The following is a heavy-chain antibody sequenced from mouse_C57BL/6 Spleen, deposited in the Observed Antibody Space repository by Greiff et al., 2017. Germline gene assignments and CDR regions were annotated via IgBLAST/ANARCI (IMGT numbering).Heavy chain of an antibody. CDR3: ARDYYGSIYWYFDV. CDR1: GYTFTSYW. J-gene: IGHJ1*03. V-gene: IGHV1-52*01. D-gene: IGHD1-1*01. Sequence: QVQLQQSGAELVRPGSSVKLSCKASGYTFTSYWMHWVKQRPIQGLEWIGNIDPSDSETHYNQKFKDKATLTVDKSSSTAYMQLSSLTSEDSAVYYCARDYYGSIYWYFDVWGTGTTVTVSS. CDR2: IDPSDSET.